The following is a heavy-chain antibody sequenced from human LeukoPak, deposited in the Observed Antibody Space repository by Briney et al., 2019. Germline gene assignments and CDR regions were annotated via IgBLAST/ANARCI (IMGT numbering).Heavy chain of an antibody. CDR3: ARDWVIRGLGELSDY. D-gene: IGHD3-16*02. V-gene: IGHV3-48*03. CDR1: GFTFSSYE. Sequence: GGSLRLSCAASGFTFSSYEMNWVRQAPGKGLEWVSYISSSGSTIYYADSVKGRFTISRDNAKNSLYLQMNSLRAEDTALYYYARDWVIRGLGELSDYWGQGTLVTVSS. J-gene: IGHJ4*02. CDR2: ISSSGSTI.